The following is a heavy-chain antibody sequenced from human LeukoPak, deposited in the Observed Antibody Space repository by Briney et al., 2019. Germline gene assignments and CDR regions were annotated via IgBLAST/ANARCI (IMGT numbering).Heavy chain of an antibody. D-gene: IGHD2-2*01. CDR3: AKGSEYQLPQTYFDY. J-gene: IGHJ4*02. Sequence: GGSLRLSCAASGFTFSSSGMHWVRQAPGKGLEWVSVISGSGGSTYYADSVKGRFTISRDNSKNTLYLQVNSLRAEDTAIYSCAKGSEYQLPQTYFDYWGQGTLVTVSS. V-gene: IGHV3-23*01. CDR2: ISGSGGST. CDR1: GFTFSSSG.